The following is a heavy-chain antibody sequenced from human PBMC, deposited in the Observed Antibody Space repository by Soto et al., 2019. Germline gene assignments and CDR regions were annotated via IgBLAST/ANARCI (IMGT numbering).Heavy chain of an antibody. J-gene: IGHJ4*02. CDR1: GFTFSSYG. CDR2: ISYDGSDQ. Sequence: GGSLRLSCAASGFTFSSYGMYWVRQAPGKGLEWVARISYDGSDQFYGDSVKGRFTISRDNGKNSLFLQMNSLRDEDTAVYYCARRGTGTYFDDWGQGTLVTVAS. V-gene: IGHV3-30*03. CDR3: ARRGTGTYFDD. D-gene: IGHD6-13*01.